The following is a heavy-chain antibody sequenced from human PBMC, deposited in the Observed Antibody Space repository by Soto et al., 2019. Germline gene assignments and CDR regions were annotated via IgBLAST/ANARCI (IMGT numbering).Heavy chain of an antibody. CDR2: INPNSGGT. CDR3: ARDSGYYSEFDY. J-gene: IGHJ4*02. CDR1: GGTFSSYA. Sequence: ASVKVSCKASGGTFSSYAISWVRQAPGQGLEWMGWINPNSGGTNYAQKFQGWATMTRDTSISTAYMELSRLRSDDTAVYYCARDSGYYSEFDYWGQGTLVTVSS. V-gene: IGHV1-2*04. D-gene: IGHD3-22*01.